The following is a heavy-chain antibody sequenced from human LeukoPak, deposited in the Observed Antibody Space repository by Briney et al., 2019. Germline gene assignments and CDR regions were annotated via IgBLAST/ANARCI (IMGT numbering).Heavy chain of an antibody. Sequence: GGSLRLSCAASGFTFSSYDMHWVRQAPGKGLEWVAVIWYDGSNKYYADSVKGRFTISRDNSKNTLYLQMNSLRAEDTAVYYCARCGTSCYYGMDVWGQGTTVTVSS. V-gene: IGHV3-33*01. D-gene: IGHD2-2*01. CDR2: IWYDGSNK. J-gene: IGHJ6*02. CDR1: GFTFSSYD. CDR3: ARCGTSCYYGMDV.